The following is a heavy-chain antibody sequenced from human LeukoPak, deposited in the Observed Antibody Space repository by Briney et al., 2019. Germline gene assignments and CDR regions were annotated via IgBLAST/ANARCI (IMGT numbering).Heavy chain of an antibody. CDR3: ARYFSGGQFKWFDP. J-gene: IGHJ5*02. D-gene: IGHD1-26*01. Sequence: PSQTLSLTCAVSGDSISSGGYSWSWIRQPPGKGLAWIGYIYHGGNSYYSPSRKSRANISIDKSKNQFSLKLSSVTAADTAVYYCARYFSGGQFKWFDPWGQGTLVTVSS. V-gene: IGHV4-30-2*01. CDR2: IYHGGNS. CDR1: GDSISSGGYS.